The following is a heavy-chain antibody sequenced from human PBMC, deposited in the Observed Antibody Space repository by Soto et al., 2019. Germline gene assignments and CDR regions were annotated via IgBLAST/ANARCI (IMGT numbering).Heavy chain of an antibody. CDR2: IYYSGST. J-gene: IGHJ4*02. D-gene: IGHD2-21*02. Sequence: SETLSLTCTVSGGSISSFYWSWIRQPPGKGLEWIGYIYYSGSTNYNPSLKSRVTISVDTSKNQFSPKLSSVTAADTAVYYCARDNGRENYYDSGGDCYWLDFWGQGTLVTVSS. CDR1: GGSISSFY. CDR3: ARDNGRENYYDSGGDCYWLDF. V-gene: IGHV4-59*01.